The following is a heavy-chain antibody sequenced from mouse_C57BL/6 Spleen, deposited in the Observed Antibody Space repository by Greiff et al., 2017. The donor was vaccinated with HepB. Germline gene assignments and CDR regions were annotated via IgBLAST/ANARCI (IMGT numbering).Heavy chain of an antibody. J-gene: IGHJ4*01. CDR3: ARNRNYYYAMDY. Sequence: VKVVESGPGLVAPSQSLSITCTVSGFSLTSYAISWVRQPPGKGLEWLGVIWTGGGTNYNSALKSRLSIIKFNSKSQVFLKMNSLQTDDTARYYCARNRNYYYAMDYWGQGTSVTVSS. D-gene: IGHD2-1*01. V-gene: IGHV2-9-1*01. CDR2: IWTGGGT. CDR1: GFSLTSYA.